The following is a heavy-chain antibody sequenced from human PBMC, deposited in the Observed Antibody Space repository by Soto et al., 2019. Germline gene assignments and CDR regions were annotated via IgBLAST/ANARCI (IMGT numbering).Heavy chain of an antibody. CDR1: GGTFSSYA. CDR3: AGDYGGNSRAFDI. Sequence: SVKVSCKASGGTFSSYAISWVRQAPGQGLEWMGGIIPIFGTANYAQKFQGRVTITADESTSTAYMELSSLRSEDTAVYYCAGDYGGNSRAFDIWGQGTMVTVSS. CDR2: IIPIFGTA. J-gene: IGHJ3*02. V-gene: IGHV1-69*13. D-gene: IGHD4-17*01.